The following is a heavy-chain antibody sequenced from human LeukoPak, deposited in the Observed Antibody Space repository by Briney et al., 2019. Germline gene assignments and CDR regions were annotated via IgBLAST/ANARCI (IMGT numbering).Heavy chain of an antibody. V-gene: IGHV3-33*01. D-gene: IGHD3-16*01. Sequence: PGGSLRLSCAAFGFTFSTYGMHWVRQAPGKGLEWVAVIWYDGSNKYYAESVKGRFTISRDNSKNTLYLQMNSLRAEDTAVYYCAREFYNWGSSDYWGQGTLVTVSS. CDR2: IWYDGSNK. CDR3: AREFYNWGSSDY. CDR1: GFTFSTYG. J-gene: IGHJ4*02.